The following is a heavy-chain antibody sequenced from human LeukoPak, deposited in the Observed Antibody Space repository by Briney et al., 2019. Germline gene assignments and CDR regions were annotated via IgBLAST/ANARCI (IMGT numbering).Heavy chain of an antibody. CDR1: GYTFTSYY. CDR3: ARGNRYCSGGSCYYWFDP. Sequence: ASVKVSCKASGYTFTSYYIHWVRQATGQGLEWMGWMNPNRGNTGYAQKFQGRVTMTRNTSISTAYMELSSLRSEDTAVYYCARGNRYCSGGSCYYWFDPWGQGTLVTVSS. V-gene: IGHV1-8*02. D-gene: IGHD2-15*01. J-gene: IGHJ5*02. CDR2: MNPNRGNT.